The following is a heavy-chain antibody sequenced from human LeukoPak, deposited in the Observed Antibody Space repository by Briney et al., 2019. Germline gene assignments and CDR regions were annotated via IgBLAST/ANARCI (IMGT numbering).Heavy chain of an antibody. D-gene: IGHD3-10*01. J-gene: IGHJ6*04. CDR3: ARDRMVRGVILYGMDV. Sequence: GASVKVSCKASGGTFSSYAISWVQQAPGQGLEWMGGIIPIFGTANYAQKFQGRVTITADESTSTAYMELSSLRSEDTAVYYCARDRMVRGVILYGMDVWGKGTTVTVSS. CDR1: GGTFSSYA. CDR2: IIPIFGTA. V-gene: IGHV1-69*01.